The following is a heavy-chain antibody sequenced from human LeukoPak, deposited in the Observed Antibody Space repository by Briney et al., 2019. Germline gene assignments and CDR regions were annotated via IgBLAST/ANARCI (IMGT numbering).Heavy chain of an antibody. Sequence: PGGSLRLSCAPSGFTFGNHWMSWVRQAPGKGLEWVANIKRDGSETHYVDSVKGRFTISRDNAKNSLSLQMSSLRAEDTAVYYCARDAGTFDWSGGYFDCWGQGTLVTVSS. CDR2: IKRDGSET. D-gene: IGHD3-9*01. J-gene: IGHJ4*02. CDR1: GFTFGNHW. CDR3: ARDAGTFDWSGGYFDC. V-gene: IGHV3-7*04.